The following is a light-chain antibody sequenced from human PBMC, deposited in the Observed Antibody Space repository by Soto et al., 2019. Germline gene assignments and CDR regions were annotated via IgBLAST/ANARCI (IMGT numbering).Light chain of an antibody. Sequence: QAVVTQEPSFSVSPGGTVTLTCGLTSGSVSTNHHPSRYQQTPGQAPRTLIYNTNTRSSGVPDRFSGSIVENKAALTITGAQADDESTYYCMVCVATDTYVFGTGTKLTVL. CDR3: MVCVATDTYV. J-gene: IGLJ1*01. CDR1: SGSVSTNHH. CDR2: NTN. V-gene: IGLV8-61*01.